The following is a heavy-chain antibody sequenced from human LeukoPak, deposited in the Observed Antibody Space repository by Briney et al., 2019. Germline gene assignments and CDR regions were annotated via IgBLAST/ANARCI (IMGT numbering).Heavy chain of an antibody. CDR3: AGENWNDVEFAFDI. CDR2: IYYSGST. CDR1: GGSVISGSYY. D-gene: IGHD1-1*01. J-gene: IGHJ3*02. Sequence: PSETLSLTCSVFGGSVISGSYYWNWIRQPPGKGLEWIGYIYYSGSTNYNPSLKSRVTISVDTSKNQFSLKLSSVTAADTAVYYCAGENWNDVEFAFDIWGQGTMVTVSS. V-gene: IGHV4-61*01.